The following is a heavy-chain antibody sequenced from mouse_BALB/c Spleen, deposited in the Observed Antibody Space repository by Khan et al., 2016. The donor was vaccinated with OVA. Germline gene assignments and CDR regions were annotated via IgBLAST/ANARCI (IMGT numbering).Heavy chain of an antibody. CDR1: GFTFSSYG. CDR2: ISSGGSYT. D-gene: IGHD2-3*01. CDR3: AREGFDGYYFAY. V-gene: IGHV5-6*01. J-gene: IGHJ2*01. Sequence: EVELVESGGDLVKPGGSLKLSCAASGFTFSSYGMSWVRQTPDKSLEWVATISSGGSYTYYPDSLKGRFTISRDNAKHTLYLQLNSLKSEDTAMYSCAREGFDGYYFAYWGQGTTLAVSS.